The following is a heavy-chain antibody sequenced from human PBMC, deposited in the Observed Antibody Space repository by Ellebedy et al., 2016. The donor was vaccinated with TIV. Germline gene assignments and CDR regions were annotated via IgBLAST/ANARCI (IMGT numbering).Heavy chain of an antibody. D-gene: IGHD2-2*02. CDR1: GFTFSSYW. CDR3: ARRCTSTSCYMSRENWFDP. CDR2: IKQDGSEK. J-gene: IGHJ5*02. V-gene: IGHV3-7*01. Sequence: GESLKISXAASGFTFSSYWMSWVRQAPGKGLEWVANIKQDGSEKYYVDSVKGRFTISRDNAKNSLYLQMNSLRAEDTAMYYCARRCTSTSCYMSRENWFDPWGQGTLVTVSS.